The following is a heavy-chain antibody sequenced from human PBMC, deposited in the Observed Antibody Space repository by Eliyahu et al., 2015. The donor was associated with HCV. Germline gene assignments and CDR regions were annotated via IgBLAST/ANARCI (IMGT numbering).Heavy chain of an antibody. J-gene: IGHJ6*03. V-gene: IGHV3-15*01. CDR3: TTGAPGGFDYYLDV. Sequence: EVQLVESGGGLVXPGGSLRLSCAXSGFXFSKAWMSWVCQAPGKGLEWIGRIKSKTDGGTTDYAAPVKGRXTISRDDSKSTLYLQMNSLKTEDTAVYYCTTGAPGGFDYYLDVWGQGTTVTVSS. D-gene: IGHD3-10*01. CDR2: IKSKTDGGTT. CDR1: GFXFSKAW.